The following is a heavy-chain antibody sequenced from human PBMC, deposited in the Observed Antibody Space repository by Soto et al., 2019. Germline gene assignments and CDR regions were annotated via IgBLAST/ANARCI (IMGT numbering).Heavy chain of an antibody. V-gene: IGHV3-23*01. Sequence: GGSLRLSCAASGFTFSSYAMSWVRQAPGKGLEWVSAISGSGGSTYYADSVKGRFTISRDNAKNSLYLQMNSLRDEDTAVYYCARSAVVITSIGAFDIWGQGTMVTVSS. CDR2: ISGSGGST. CDR1: GFTFSSYA. CDR3: ARSAVVITSIGAFDI. D-gene: IGHD3-22*01. J-gene: IGHJ3*02.